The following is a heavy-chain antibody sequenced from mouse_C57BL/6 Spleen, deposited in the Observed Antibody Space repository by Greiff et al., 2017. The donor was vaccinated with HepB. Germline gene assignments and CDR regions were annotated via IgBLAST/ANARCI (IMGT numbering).Heavy chain of an antibody. V-gene: IGHV7-3*01. CDR3: ARSYGSSYPLFDY. D-gene: IGHD1-1*01. CDR1: GFTFTDYY. J-gene: IGHJ2*01. Sequence: DVTLVESGGGLVQPGGSLSLSCAASGFTFTDYYMSWVRQPPGKALEWLGFIRNKANGYTTEYSASVKGRFTISRDNSQSILYLQMNALRAEDSATYYCARSYGSSYPLFDYWGQGTTLTVSS. CDR2: IRNKANGYTT.